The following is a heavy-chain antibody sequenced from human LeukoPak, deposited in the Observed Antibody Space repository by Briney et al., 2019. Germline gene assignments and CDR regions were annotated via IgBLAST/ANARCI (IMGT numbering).Heavy chain of an antibody. V-gene: IGHV4-39*01. D-gene: IGHD2-15*01. J-gene: IGHJ5*02. CDR2: IYYSGST. CDR1: GGSISSSSYY. Sequence: PSETLSLTCTVSGGSISSSSYYWGWIRQPPGKGLEWIGSIYYSGSTYYNPSLKSRVTISVDTSKNQFSQKLSSVTAADTAVYYCARHTIVVVVAATNWFDPWGQGTLVTVSS. CDR3: ARHTIVVVVAATNWFDP.